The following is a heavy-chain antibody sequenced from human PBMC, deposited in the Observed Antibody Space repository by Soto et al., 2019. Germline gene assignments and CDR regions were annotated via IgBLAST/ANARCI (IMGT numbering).Heavy chain of an antibody. CDR2: TYYRPKCYN. V-gene: IGHV6-1*01. D-gene: IGHD5-12*01. CDR3: ARGQGYAAYFDY. J-gene: IGHJ4*02. Sequence: SQTLSLTCAIFGDSVASNSAAWNWIRQSPSRGLEWLGRTYYRPKCYNDYAVSVKSRITINPDTSKNQFSLQLNSVTREDTAVYYCARGQGYAAYFDYWGQGTLVTVS. CDR1: GDSVASNSAA.